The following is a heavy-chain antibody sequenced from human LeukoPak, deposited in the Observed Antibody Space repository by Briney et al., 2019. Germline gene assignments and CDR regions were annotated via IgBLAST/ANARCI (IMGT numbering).Heavy chain of an antibody. CDR1: GYIFTGYY. Sequence: ASVKVSCKASGYIFTGYYMHWVRQAPGQGLEWMGWINPNSGGTNYAQKFQGRVTMTRDTSISTAYMELSRLRSDDTAVYYCARGLEGYGSGSYYKVEFDYWGQGTLVTASS. V-gene: IGHV1-2*02. D-gene: IGHD3-10*01. J-gene: IGHJ4*02. CDR2: INPNSGGT. CDR3: ARGLEGYGSGSYYKVEFDY.